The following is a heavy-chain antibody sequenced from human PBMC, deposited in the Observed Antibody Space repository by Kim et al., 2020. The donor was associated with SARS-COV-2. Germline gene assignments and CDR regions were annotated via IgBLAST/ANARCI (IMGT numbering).Heavy chain of an antibody. D-gene: IGHD6-19*01. Sequence: SPSFQGHVTISADKSISTAYLQWSSLKASDTAMYYCARQSGWSSYYFDYWGQGALVTVSS. CDR3: ARQSGWSSYYFDY. V-gene: IGHV5-10-1*01. J-gene: IGHJ4*02.